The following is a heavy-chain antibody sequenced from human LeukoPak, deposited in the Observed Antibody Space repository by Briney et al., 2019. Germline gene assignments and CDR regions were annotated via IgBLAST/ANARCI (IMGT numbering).Heavy chain of an antibody. CDR2: IYTSGST. D-gene: IGHD3-22*01. Sequence: PSETLSLTCTVSGASISSYYWSWIRQPAGKGLEWIGRIYTSGSTYYNPSLKSRVTISVDKSKNHFSLKLSSVTAADTAVYYCARDDGGSGYYYSNYWGQGTLVNVSS. V-gene: IGHV4-4*07. J-gene: IGHJ4*02. CDR1: GASISSYY. CDR3: ARDDGGSGYYYSNY.